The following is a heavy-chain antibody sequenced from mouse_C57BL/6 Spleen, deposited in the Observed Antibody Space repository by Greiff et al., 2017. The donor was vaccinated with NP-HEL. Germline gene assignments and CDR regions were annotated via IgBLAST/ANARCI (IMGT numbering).Heavy chain of an antibody. J-gene: IGHJ4*01. V-gene: IGHV1-82*01. CDR2: IYPGDGDT. CDR1: GYAFSSSW. CDR3: ARGTTVQSLYYYAMDY. Sequence: QVQLQQSGPELVKPGASVKISCKASGYAFSSSWMNWVKQRPGKGLEWIGRIYPGDGDTNYNGKFKGKATLTADKSSSTAYMQLSSLTSEDSAVYFCARGTTVQSLYYYAMDYWGQGTSVTVSS. D-gene: IGHD1-1*01.